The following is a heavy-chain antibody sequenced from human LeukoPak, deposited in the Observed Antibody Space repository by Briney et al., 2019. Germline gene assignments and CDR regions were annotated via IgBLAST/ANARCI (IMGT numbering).Heavy chain of an antibody. V-gene: IGHV4-4*02. CDR1: GGSVSSANW. J-gene: IGHJ5*02. D-gene: IGHD2-8*02. Sequence: TSETLYLTCAVSGGSVSSANWRSWVRQPPGKGLEWVGEIHQSGTFNYNPSLQSRVSISLDKSQNQFSLRLTSVTAADTAVYYCVYVLAGGFDPWGQGTLVTVSS. CDR3: VYVLAGGFDP. CDR2: IHQSGTF.